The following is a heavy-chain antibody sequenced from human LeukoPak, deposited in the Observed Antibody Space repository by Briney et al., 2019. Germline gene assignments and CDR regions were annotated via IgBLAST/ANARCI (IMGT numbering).Heavy chain of an antibody. V-gene: IGHV7-4-1*02. CDR2: INTNTGNP. CDR3: ARAYCSGGSCPYDAFDI. J-gene: IGHJ3*02. D-gene: IGHD2-15*01. Sequence: GASVKVSCKASGYTLTNYAMNWVRQAPGQALEWLGWINTNTGNPTYAQGFTGRCVFSLDTSVSTAYLQISSLKAEDTAVYYCARAYCSGGSCPYDAFDIWGQGTMVTVSS. CDR1: GYTLTNYA.